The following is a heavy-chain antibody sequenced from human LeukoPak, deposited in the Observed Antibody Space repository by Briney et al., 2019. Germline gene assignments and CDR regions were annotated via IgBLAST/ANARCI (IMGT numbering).Heavy chain of an antibody. D-gene: IGHD3-3*01. V-gene: IGHV4-38-2*01. CDR1: GYSISSGYY. Sequence: SETLSLTCAVSGYSISSGYYWGWIRQPPGKGLEWIGSIYHSGSTYYNPSLKSRVTISVDTSKNQFSLKLSSMTAADTAVYYCARGRSEVDYDFWSGLYYYYYMDVWGKGTTVTVSS. CDR2: IYHSGST. CDR3: ARGRSEVDYDFWSGLYYYYYMDV. J-gene: IGHJ6*03.